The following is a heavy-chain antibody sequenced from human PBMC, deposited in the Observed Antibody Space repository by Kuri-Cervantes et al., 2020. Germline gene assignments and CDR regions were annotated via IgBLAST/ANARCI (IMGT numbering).Heavy chain of an antibody. CDR2: INPNSGGT. D-gene: IGHD5-12*01. J-gene: IGHJ6*03. CDR1: GYTFTGYY. CDR3: ANSGYDFNYCYMDV. V-gene: IGHV1-2*04. Sequence: ASVKVSCKASGYTFTGYYMHWVRQAPGQGLEWMGWINPNSGGTNYAQKFQGWVTMTRDTSISTAYMELSRLRSEDTAVYYCANSGYDFNYCYMDVWGKGTTVTVSS.